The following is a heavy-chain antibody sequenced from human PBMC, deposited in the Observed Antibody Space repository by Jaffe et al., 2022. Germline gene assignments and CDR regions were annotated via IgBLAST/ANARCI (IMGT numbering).Heavy chain of an antibody. CDR3: AKDPGTYYDYIWAADY. V-gene: IGHV3-30*02. CDR1: GFTFSSYG. Sequence: QVQLVESGGGVVQPGGSLRLSCAASGFTFSSYGMHWVRQAPGKGLEWVAFIRYDGSNKYYADSVKGRFTISRDNSKNTLYLQMNSLRAEDTAVYYCAKDPGTYYDYIWAADYWGQGTLVTVSS. CDR2: IRYDGSNK. D-gene: IGHD3-16*01. J-gene: IGHJ4*02.